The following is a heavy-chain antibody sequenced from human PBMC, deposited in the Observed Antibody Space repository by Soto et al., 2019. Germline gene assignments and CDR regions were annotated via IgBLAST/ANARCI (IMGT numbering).Heavy chain of an antibody. D-gene: IGHD6-19*01. CDR2: ISYDGSNK. Sequence: SLRLSCAASGFTFSSYAMHWVRQAPGKGLEWVAVISYDGSNKCYADSVKGRFTISRDNSKNTLYLQMNSLRAEDTAVYYCARPQYSSYDAFDIWGQGTMVTVSS. J-gene: IGHJ3*02. CDR1: GFTFSSYA. CDR3: ARPQYSSYDAFDI. V-gene: IGHV3-30-3*01.